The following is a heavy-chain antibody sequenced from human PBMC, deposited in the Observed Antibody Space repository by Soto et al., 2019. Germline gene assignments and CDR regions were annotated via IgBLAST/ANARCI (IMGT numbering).Heavy chain of an antibody. CDR2: IWYDEGTE. CDR1: GFTFSSYG. Sequence: GGSLRLSCVASGFTFSSYGMHWVRQAPGKGLEWVALIWYDEGTEYYADSVKGRFTISRDNAKNSLYLQMNSLRAEDTAVYYCAREDGSSFDYWGQGTLVTVSS. D-gene: IGHD1-1*01. V-gene: IGHV3-33*01. CDR3: AREDGSSFDY. J-gene: IGHJ4*02.